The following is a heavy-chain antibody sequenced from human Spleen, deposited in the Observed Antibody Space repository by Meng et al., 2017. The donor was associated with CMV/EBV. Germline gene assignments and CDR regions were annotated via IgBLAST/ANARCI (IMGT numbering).Heavy chain of an antibody. CDR1: GGSISSSSYY. CDR2: IYYSGST. D-gene: IGHD1-26*01. Sequence: QLQLQESGPGLVQPSETLSLTCTVSGGSISSSSYYWGWIRQPPGKGLEWIGSIYYSGSTYYNPSLKSRLTTSVDTSKNQFSLQLRFVTAADTAVYYCARHRGNYYQSFLHWGQGTLVTVSS. J-gene: IGHJ1*01. V-gene: IGHV4-39*01. CDR3: ARHRGNYYQSFLH.